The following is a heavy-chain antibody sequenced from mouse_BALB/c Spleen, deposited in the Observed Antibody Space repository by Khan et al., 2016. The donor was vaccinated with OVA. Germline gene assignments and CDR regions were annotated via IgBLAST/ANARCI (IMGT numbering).Heavy chain of an antibody. CDR2: IRYDGNS. V-gene: IGHV3-6*02. J-gene: IGHJ3*01. CDR1: AYSITSGYF. D-gene: IGHD3-1*01. Sequence: EVQLQESGPGLVKPSQSLSLSCSVTAYSITSGYFWNWIRQFPGNKLEWMGYIRYDGNSNYNPSLKNRISITRDPSRNQFFLKLISVTPEDTATYFCARGGSSGPAWFAYWGQGTLVTVSA. CDR3: ARGGSSGPAWFAY.